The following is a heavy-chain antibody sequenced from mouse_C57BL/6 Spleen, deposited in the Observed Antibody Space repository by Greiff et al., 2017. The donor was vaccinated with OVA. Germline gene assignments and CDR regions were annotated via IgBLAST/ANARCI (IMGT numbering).Heavy chain of an antibody. J-gene: IGHJ3*01. D-gene: IGHD2-5*01. CDR3: ARMGLYSNYAY. V-gene: IGHV1-22*01. Sequence: VQLKESGPELVKPGASVKMSCKASGYTFTDYNMHWVKQSHGKSLEWIGYINPNNGGTSYNQKFKGKATLTVNKSSSTAYMELRSLTSEDSAVYYCARMGLYSNYAYWGQGTLVTVSA. CDR2: INPNNGGT. CDR1: GYTFTDYN.